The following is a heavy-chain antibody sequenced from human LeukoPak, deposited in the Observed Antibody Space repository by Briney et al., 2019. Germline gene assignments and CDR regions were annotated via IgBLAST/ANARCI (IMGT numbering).Heavy chain of an antibody. CDR2: INWNSDSI. Sequence: PGGSLRLSCAVSGFTFDDYAMHCVRQVPGKGLEWVSGINWNSDSIGYADSVKGRFTTSRDNAKNSLYLQMNSLRAEDTAFYYCAINGGGDSGYGNFDYWGQGTLVTVSS. CDR3: AINGGGDSGYGNFDY. D-gene: IGHD5-12*01. CDR1: GFTFDDYA. J-gene: IGHJ4*02. V-gene: IGHV3-9*01.